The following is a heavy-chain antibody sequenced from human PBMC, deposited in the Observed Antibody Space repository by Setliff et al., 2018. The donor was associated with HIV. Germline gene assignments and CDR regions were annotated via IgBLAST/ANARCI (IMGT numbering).Heavy chain of an antibody. CDR2: MNPNSGNT. CDR1: GYSFTRYD. V-gene: IGHV1-8*01. D-gene: IGHD6-19*01. CDR3: ARGAWYTSGWHSSRYLDV. Sequence: ASVKVSCKASGYSFTRYDINWVRQATGQGLEWMGWMNPNSGNTGYAQKFQGRVTMTRNTSISTAYMELNNLKFEDTAVYYCARGAWYTSGWHSSRYLDVWGKGTTVTVSS. J-gene: IGHJ6*03.